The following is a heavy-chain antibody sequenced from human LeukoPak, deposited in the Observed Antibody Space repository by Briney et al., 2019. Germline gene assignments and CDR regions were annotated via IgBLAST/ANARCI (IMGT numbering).Heavy chain of an antibody. D-gene: IGHD2-15*01. CDR2: ISWNSGSI. J-gene: IGHJ4*02. V-gene: IGHV3-9*01. Sequence: PGRSLRLSCAASGFTFDDYAMHWVRQAPGKGLEWVSGISWNSGSIGYADSVKGRFTISRDNPKNTLYLQMNSLRAEDTAVYYCAKGSIPSGGSNLNWGQGTLVTVSS. CDR3: AKGSIPSGGSNLN. CDR1: GFTFDDYA.